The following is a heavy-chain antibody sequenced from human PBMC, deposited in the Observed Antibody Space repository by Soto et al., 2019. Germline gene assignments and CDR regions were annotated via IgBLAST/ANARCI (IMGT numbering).Heavy chain of an antibody. CDR1: GFTFSSYA. CDR2: ISDSGGST. CDR3: AKDLSGGRITIFGVVINYFDY. Sequence: GESLKISCAASGFTFSSYAMSWVRQAPGKGLEWVSGISDSGGSTYYADSVKGRFTISRDNSKNTLYLQMNSLRAEDTAIYYCAKDLSGGRITIFGVVINYFDYWGQGTLVTVSS. D-gene: IGHD3-3*01. V-gene: IGHV3-23*01. J-gene: IGHJ4*02.